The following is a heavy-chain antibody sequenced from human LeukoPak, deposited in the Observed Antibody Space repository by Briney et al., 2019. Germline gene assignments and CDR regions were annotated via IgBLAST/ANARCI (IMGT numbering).Heavy chain of an antibody. D-gene: IGHD3-22*01. CDR1: GGSFSGYY. CDR3: ARGTVEYYYDSSGSNWFDP. CDR2: INHSGST. V-gene: IGHV4-34*01. J-gene: IGHJ5*02. Sequence: SETLSLTCAVYGGSFSGYYWSWIRQPPGKGLEWIGEINHSGSTNYNPSLKSRVTISVDTSKNQFSLKLNSVTAADTAVYYCARGTVEYYYDSSGSNWFDPWGQGTLVTVSS.